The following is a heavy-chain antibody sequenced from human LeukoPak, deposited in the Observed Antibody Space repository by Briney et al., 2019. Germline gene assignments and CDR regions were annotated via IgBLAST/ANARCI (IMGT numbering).Heavy chain of an antibody. J-gene: IGHJ4*02. CDR2: ISAYNGNT. V-gene: IGHV1-18*01. Sequence: EASVKVSCTASGYTFTSYGISWVRQAPGQGLEWMGWISAYNGNTNYAQKLQGRITMTTDTSTSTAYMELRSLRSDDTAVYYCARSGSSGYFDYWGQGTLVTVSS. D-gene: IGHD3-22*01. CDR3: ARSGSSGYFDY. CDR1: GYTFTSYG.